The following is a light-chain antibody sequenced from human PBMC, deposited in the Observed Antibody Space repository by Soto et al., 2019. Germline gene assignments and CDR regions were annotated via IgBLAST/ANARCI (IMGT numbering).Light chain of an antibody. Sequence: QSALTQPASVSGSPGQSITISCTGTSSDVGGYNYVSWYQQHPGKAPKLMIYDVSKRPSGVPYRFSASKSGNTASLTISGLLAEDEADYYCLSYAGSYIYVFGTGTKLTVL. V-gene: IGLV2-11*01. J-gene: IGLJ1*01. CDR2: DVS. CDR1: SSDVGGYNY. CDR3: LSYAGSYIYV.